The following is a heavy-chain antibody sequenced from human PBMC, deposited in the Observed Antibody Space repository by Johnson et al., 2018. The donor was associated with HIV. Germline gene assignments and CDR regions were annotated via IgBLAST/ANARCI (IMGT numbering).Heavy chain of an antibody. CDR2: IRYDGSNK. J-gene: IGHJ3*02. CDR1: GFTFSSYG. D-gene: IGHD3-22*01. CDR3: AKGVSIVVIKDLSGAFDI. V-gene: IGHV3-30*02. Sequence: QVQLVESGGGVVQRGGSLRLACAASGFTFSSYGMHWVRQAPGKGLEWVAFIRYDGSNKYYADSVKGRFTISRDNSKNTLYLQMNSLRAEDTAGYYCAKGVSIVVIKDLSGAFDIWGQGTMVTVSS.